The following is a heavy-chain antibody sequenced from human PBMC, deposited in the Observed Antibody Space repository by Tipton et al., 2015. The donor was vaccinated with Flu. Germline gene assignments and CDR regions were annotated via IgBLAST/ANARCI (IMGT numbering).Heavy chain of an antibody. J-gene: IGHJ4*02. CDR1: GFTFHDAW. V-gene: IGHV3-15*01. Sequence: SLRLSCTASGFTFHDAWMSWVRQAPGKGLEWVGRILSKIDGGTTDYAAPVKGRFTISRDDSKNTVYLQMNSLKTDDTAMYYCISDVGVLRYAGWGQGTLVTVSA. CDR2: ILSKIDGGTT. D-gene: IGHD3-9*01. CDR3: ISDVGVLRYAG.